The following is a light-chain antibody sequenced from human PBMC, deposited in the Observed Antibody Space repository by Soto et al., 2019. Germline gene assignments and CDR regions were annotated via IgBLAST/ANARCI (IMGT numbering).Light chain of an antibody. CDR1: QSVSSY. Sequence: EIVLTQSPATLSLSPWERATLSCRASQSVSSYLAWYQQKPGQAPRLLIYDASNRATGIPARFSGSGSGTDITHTLGSREPEDFAVYYGQQRSNWTPITFGQGTKVDIK. CDR2: DAS. CDR3: QQRSNWTPIT. V-gene: IGKV3-11*01. J-gene: IGKJ1*01.